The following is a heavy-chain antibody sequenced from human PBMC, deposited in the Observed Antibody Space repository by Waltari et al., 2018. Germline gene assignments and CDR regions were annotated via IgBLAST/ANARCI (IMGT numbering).Heavy chain of an antibody. CDR1: GFSLSTSW. V-gene: IGHV3-74*01. CDR3: VREGHDFYNEGDAFDI. D-gene: IGHD2-21*02. Sequence: EVQLVESGGGLVQSGGSLRLSCAASGFSLSTSWMHWVRQAPGKGLVWVSHITTDVTSSNYADSVKGRFSISRDNARNTLYLQMNSLRAEDTALYYCVREGHDFYNEGDAFDIWGHGTMVTVSS. J-gene: IGHJ3*02. CDR2: ITTDVTSS.